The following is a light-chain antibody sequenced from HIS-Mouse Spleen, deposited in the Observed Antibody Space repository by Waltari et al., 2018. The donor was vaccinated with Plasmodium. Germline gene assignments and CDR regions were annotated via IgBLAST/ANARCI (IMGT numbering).Light chain of an antibody. CDR1: ALAKKY. CDR2: EDS. Sequence: SYELTPPHSVSVSPVQTPRITCSGVALAKKYSYWYPPKSAQAHWLALYEESHTSPQKSGQAPVLVIDEDSKRPSGIPERFSGSSSGTMATLTISGAQVEDEADYYCYSTDSSGNHRVFGGGTKLTVL. CDR3: YSTDSSGNHRV. V-gene: IGLV3-10*01. J-gene: IGLJ3*02.